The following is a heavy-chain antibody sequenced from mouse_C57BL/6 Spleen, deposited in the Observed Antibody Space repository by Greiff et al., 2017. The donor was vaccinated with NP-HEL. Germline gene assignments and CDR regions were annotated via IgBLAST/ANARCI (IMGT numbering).Heavy chain of an antibody. CDR1: GYTFTSYW. CDR3: ARGDYYGSRAMDY. Sequence: VKLQQPGAELVKPGASVKMSCKASGYTFTSYWITWVKQRPGQGLEWIGDIYPGSGSTNYNEKFKSKATLTVDTSSSTAYMQLSSLTSEDSAVYYCARGDYYGSRAMDYWGQGTSVTVSS. CDR2: IYPGSGST. D-gene: IGHD1-1*01. V-gene: IGHV1-55*01. J-gene: IGHJ4*01.